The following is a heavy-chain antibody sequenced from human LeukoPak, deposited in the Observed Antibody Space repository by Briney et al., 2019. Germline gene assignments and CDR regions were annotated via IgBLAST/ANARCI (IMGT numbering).Heavy chain of an antibody. CDR1: GGSISSYY. CDR3: ARADSSGWHNLFDY. J-gene: IGHJ4*02. V-gene: IGHV4-59*01. D-gene: IGHD6-19*01. CDR2: IYYSGST. Sequence: PSETLSLTCTVSGGSISSYYWSWIRQPPGKGLEWIGYIYYSGSTNYNPSPKSRVTISVDTSKNQFSLKLSSVTAADTAVYYCARADSSGWHNLFDYWGQGTLVTVSS.